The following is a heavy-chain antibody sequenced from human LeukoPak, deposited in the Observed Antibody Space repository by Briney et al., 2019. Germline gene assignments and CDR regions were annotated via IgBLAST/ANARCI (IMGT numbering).Heavy chain of an antibody. Sequence: PGGSLRLSCAASGFTFSGSAMHWVRQASGKGREGVGRIRSKANSYATAYAASVKGRFTISRDDSKNTAYLQMNSLKTEDTAVYYCASYSNYVDSSSWSHFDYWGQGTLVTVSS. CDR1: GFTFSGSA. CDR3: ASYSNYVDSSSWSHFDY. D-gene: IGHD4-11*01. J-gene: IGHJ4*02. V-gene: IGHV3-73*01. CDR2: IRSKANSYAT.